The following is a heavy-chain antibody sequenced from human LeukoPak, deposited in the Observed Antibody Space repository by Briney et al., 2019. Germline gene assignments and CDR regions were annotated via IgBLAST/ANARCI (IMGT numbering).Heavy chain of an antibody. V-gene: IGHV1-18*04. Sequence: ASVKVSCTASGYTFTSYGISWVRQAPGHGVGWMGWISAYNGNTNYAQKLHGRVTMTTDTSTRTAYMELRSLRSDDTAVYYCARGEEAVAGTGDFDYWGQGTLVTVSS. CDR3: ARGEEAVAGTGDFDY. CDR2: ISAYNGNT. J-gene: IGHJ4*02. D-gene: IGHD6-19*01. CDR1: GYTFTSYG.